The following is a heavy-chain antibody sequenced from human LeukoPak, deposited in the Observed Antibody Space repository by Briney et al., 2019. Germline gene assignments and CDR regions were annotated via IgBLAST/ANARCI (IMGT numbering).Heavy chain of an antibody. J-gene: IGHJ4*02. CDR1: GGSISSYY. CDR3: ARDRYYYDSSGRRYFNY. D-gene: IGHD3-22*01. Sequence: SETLSLTCTVSGGSISSYYWSWIRQPAGKGLEWIGRIYTSGSTNYNPSLKSRVTMSVDTSKNQFSLKLSSVTAADTAVYYCARDRYYYDSSGRRYFNYWGQGTLVTVSS. CDR2: IYTSGST. V-gene: IGHV4-4*07.